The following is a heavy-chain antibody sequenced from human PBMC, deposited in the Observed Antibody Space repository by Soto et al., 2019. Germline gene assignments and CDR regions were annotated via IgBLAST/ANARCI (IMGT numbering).Heavy chain of an antibody. D-gene: IGHD6-19*01. CDR1: GGSISSGGYY. Sequence: QVQLQESGPGLVKPSQTLSLTCTVSGGSISSGGYYWSWIRQHPGKGLEWIGYIYYSGSTYYNPSLKSRVTISVDTSKNQSSLKLSSVTAADTAVYYCARGRRMQCTSINYYSYGMDVWGQGTTVTVSS. V-gene: IGHV4-31*03. CDR3: ARGRRMQCTSINYYSYGMDV. CDR2: IYYSGST. J-gene: IGHJ6*02.